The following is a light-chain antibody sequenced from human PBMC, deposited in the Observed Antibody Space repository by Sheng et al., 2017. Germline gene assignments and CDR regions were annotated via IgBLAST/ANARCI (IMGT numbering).Light chain of an antibody. CDR3: QQYTNWPL. CDR1: QSVNSN. J-gene: IGKJ4*01. CDR2: AAS. Sequence: EIVMTQSPATLSVSPGERATLSCRASQSVNSNLAWYQQKPGQAPRLLIYAASTRATGIPARFSGSGSGREFTLTISSLQSEDFAIYYCQQYTNWPLFGGGTRVEIK. V-gene: IGKV3-15*01.